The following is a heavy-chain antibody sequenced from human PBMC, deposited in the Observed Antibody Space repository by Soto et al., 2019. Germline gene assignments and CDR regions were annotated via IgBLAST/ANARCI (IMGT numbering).Heavy chain of an antibody. Sequence: GESLKLSCKGSGYSFTSYWIGWVRQMPGKGLEWMGIIYPGDSDPRYSPSFQGQVTISADKSISTAYLQWSSLKASDTAMYYCARQTYYYFWSGYLPFYYGMDVWGQGTTVTVSS. J-gene: IGHJ6*02. V-gene: IGHV5-51*01. D-gene: IGHD3-3*01. CDR3: ARQTYYYFWSGYLPFYYGMDV. CDR2: IYPGDSDP. CDR1: GYSFTSYW.